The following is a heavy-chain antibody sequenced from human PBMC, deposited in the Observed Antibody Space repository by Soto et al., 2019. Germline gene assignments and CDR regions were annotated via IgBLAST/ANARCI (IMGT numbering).Heavy chain of an antibody. J-gene: IGHJ6*02. CDR3: AKEEPEMDIAVAGPTRYGMDV. V-gene: IGHV3-23*01. Sequence: GGSLRLSCAASGFTFSSYAMSWVRQAPGKGLEWVSAISGSGGNTYYADSVKGRFTISRDNSKNTLYLQMNSLRAEDTAVYYCAKEEPEMDIAVAGPTRYGMDVWAQGTTVTVSS. CDR2: ISGSGGNT. D-gene: IGHD6-19*01. CDR1: GFTFSSYA.